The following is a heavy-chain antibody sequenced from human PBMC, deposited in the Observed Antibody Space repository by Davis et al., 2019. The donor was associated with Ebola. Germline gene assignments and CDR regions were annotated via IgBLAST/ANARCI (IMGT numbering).Heavy chain of an antibody. J-gene: IGHJ6*03. CDR2: ISYDGSNK. V-gene: IGHV3-30-3*01. CDR1: GFTFSSYA. Sequence: GESLKISCAASGFTFSSYAMHWVRQAPGKGLEWVAVISYDGSNKYYADSVKGRFTISKDNAKKSLYLQMNSLRAEDTAVYYCARVSTSSGNFYYYMGVWGKGTTVTVSS. D-gene: IGHD6-6*01. CDR3: ARVSTSSGNFYYYMGV.